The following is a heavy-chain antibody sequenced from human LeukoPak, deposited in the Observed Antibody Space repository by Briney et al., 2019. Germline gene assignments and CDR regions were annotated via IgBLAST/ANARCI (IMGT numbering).Heavy chain of an antibody. J-gene: IGHJ4*02. Sequence: GGSLRLSCAASGFTFSSYAMHWVRQAPGKGLEWVAVIPYDGSNKYYADSVKGRFTISRDNSKNTLYLQMNSLRAEDTAVYYCARAIQLWLWLDYWGQGTLVTVSS. V-gene: IGHV3-30*04. CDR3: ARAIQLWLWLDY. CDR2: IPYDGSNK. CDR1: GFTFSSYA. D-gene: IGHD5-18*01.